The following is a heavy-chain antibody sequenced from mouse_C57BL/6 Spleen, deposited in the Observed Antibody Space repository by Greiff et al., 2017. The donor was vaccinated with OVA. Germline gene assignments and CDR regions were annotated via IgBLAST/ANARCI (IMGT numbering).Heavy chain of an antibody. D-gene: IGHD2-3*01. J-gene: IGHJ3*01. CDR1: GFTFSDYY. Sequence: EVNVVESEGGLVQPGSSMKLSCTASGFTFSDYYMAWVRQVPEKGLEWVANINYDGSSTYYLDSLKSRFIISRDNAKNILYLQMSSLKSEDTATYYCARAGADGSAWFAYWGQGTLVTVSA. V-gene: IGHV5-16*01. CDR2: INYDGSST. CDR3: ARAGADGSAWFAY.